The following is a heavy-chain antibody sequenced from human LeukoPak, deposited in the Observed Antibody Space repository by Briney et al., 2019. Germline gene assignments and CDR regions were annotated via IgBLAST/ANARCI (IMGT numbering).Heavy chain of an antibody. CDR1: GGSISSGGYS. Sequence: SQTLSLTCAVSGGSISSGGYSWSWIRQPPGKGLEWLGYIYHSGSTYYNPSLKSRVTISVDRSKNQFSLKLSSVTAADTAVYYCARGDDYGDSRGGFDYWGQGTLVTVSS. CDR2: IYHSGST. V-gene: IGHV4-30-2*01. D-gene: IGHD4-17*01. J-gene: IGHJ4*02. CDR3: ARGDDYGDSRGGFDY.